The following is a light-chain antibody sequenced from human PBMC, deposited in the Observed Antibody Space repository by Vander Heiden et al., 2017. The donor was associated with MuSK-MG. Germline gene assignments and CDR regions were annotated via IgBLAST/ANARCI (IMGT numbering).Light chain of an antibody. V-gene: IGKV3-20*01. CDR2: EAS. CDR1: QSLRSNY. Sequence: EIVLTQSPGTLSLSPGDRVTLSCRASQSLRSNYLAWYRQQPGQAPRLLSREASSRATGVPERFSGSGSGTDFTLTISRLDPEDSAVYYCQQYDSTPYTFGQGTKLEI. J-gene: IGKJ2*01. CDR3: QQYDSTPYT.